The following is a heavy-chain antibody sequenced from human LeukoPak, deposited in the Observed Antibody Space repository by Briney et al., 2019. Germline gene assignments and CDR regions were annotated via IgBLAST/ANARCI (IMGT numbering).Heavy chain of an antibody. Sequence: SVKVSCKASGGTFSSYAISWVRQAPGQGLEWMGGIIPIFGTANYAQKFQGSVTITTDESTSTAYMELSSLRSEDTAVYYCARAIAARPDYYYYMDVWGKGTTVTVSS. D-gene: IGHD6-6*01. CDR2: IIPIFGTA. J-gene: IGHJ6*03. CDR1: GGTFSSYA. CDR3: ARAIAARPDYYYYMDV. V-gene: IGHV1-69*05.